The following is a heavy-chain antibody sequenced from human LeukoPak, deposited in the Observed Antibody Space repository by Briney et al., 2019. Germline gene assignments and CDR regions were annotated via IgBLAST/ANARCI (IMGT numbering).Heavy chain of an antibody. V-gene: IGHV1-69*05. CDR1: GGTFSSYA. CDR3: AREYSSSWYPMGYYYYYMDV. Sequence: ASVKVSCKASGGTFSSYAISWVRQAPGQGLEWMGRIIPIFGTANYAQKFQGRVTITTDESTSTAYTELSSLRSEDTAVYYCAREYSSSWYPMGYYYYYMDVWGKGATVTVSS. CDR2: IIPIFGTA. J-gene: IGHJ6*03. D-gene: IGHD6-13*01.